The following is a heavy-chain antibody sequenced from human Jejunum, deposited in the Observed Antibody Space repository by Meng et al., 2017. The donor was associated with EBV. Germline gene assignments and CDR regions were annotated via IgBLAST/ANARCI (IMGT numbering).Heavy chain of an antibody. Sequence: QVQLQQWGAGLLRPTETLPLTCAVYGGSFSGYYWSWGRQPPGRGLEYIGEVHFSGITNYTPSLKSRVTMSVDASKNQFSLRLTSVTAADTAVYYCARRTGDYVVGYWGQGTLVTVSS. CDR3: ARRTGDYVVGY. J-gene: IGHJ4*02. CDR1: GGSFSGYY. V-gene: IGHV4-34*02. CDR2: VHFSGIT. D-gene: IGHD2-8*02.